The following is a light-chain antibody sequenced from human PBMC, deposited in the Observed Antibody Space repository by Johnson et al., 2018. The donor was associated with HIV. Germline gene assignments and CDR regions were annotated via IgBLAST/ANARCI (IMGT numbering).Light chain of an antibody. V-gene: IGLV1-51*02. CDR1: SSNIGKNY. CDR2: ENK. Sequence: QSVLTQPPSVSAAPGQMVSISCSGSSSNIGKNYVSWYQQFPGTAPKLLIHENKKRPSGIPDRFSGSKSGTSATLDITGLQTGDAADYYCGTWDSSLGAWVFRTGTKVTVL. CDR3: GTWDSSLGAWV. J-gene: IGLJ1*01.